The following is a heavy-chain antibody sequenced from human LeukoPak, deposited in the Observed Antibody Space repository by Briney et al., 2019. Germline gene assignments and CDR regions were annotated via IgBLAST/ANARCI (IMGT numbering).Heavy chain of an antibody. CDR1: DFTLAAYA. J-gene: IGHJ4*02. CDR3: ARGQNIPA. V-gene: IGHV3-53*01. Sequence: GGSLRLSCTASDFTLAAYAMHWVRQAPGKGLEWVSVIYSGGSTYYADSVKGRFTISRDNSKNTLYLQMNSLRAEDTAVYYCARGQNIPAWGQGTLVTVSS. D-gene: IGHD1/OR15-1a*01. CDR2: IYSGGST.